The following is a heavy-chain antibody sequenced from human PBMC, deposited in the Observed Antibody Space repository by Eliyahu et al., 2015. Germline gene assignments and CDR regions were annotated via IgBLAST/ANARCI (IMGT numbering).Heavy chain of an antibody. Sequence: EVQLVESGGGLVQPGGSLRLSCAASGFTFSSYSMNWVRQAPGKGLEWVSYISSSSITIYSADSVRGRFTISRDNAKSSLYLQMNSLRDEDTAVYYCARDWKGYYDFWSGRIFDYWGQGTLVTVSS. J-gene: IGHJ4*02. CDR2: ISSSSITI. CDR3: ARDWKGYYDFWSGRIFDY. D-gene: IGHD3-3*01. CDR1: GFTFSSYS. V-gene: IGHV3-48*02.